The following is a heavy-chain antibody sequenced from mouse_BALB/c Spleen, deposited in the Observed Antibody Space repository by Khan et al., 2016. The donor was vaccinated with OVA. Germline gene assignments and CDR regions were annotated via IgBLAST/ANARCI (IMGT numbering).Heavy chain of an antibody. CDR1: GFSLTNYG. CDR3: ARNYDYGESLTY. V-gene: IGHV2-2*02. Sequence: QVQLKQSGPGLVQPSQSLSITCTVSGFSLTNYGVHWVRQYLGKGMEWLGLLWSGGSTDYNAAFISRLSISKDNSKSQVFFKMNSLQANDTARYYCARNYDYGESLTYWGQGTLFTVSA. CDR2: LWSGGST. J-gene: IGHJ3*01. D-gene: IGHD2-4*01.